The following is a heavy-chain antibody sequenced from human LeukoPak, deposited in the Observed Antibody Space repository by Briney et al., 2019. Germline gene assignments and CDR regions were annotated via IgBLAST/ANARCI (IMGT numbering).Heavy chain of an antibody. D-gene: IGHD3-3*01. CDR3: ARDSWRDQFDY. V-gene: IGHV4-61*02. Sequence: SQTLSLTCTVSGGSISSGSYYCSWIRQPAGKGLEWIGRIYTSGSTNYNPSLKSRVTISVDTSKNQFSLKLSSVTAADTAVYYCARDSWRDQFDYWGQGTLVTVSS. CDR1: GGSISSGSYY. J-gene: IGHJ4*02. CDR2: IYTSGST.